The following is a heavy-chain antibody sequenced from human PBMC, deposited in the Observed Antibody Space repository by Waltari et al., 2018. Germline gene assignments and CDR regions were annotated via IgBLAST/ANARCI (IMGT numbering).Heavy chain of an antibody. D-gene: IGHD3-22*01. J-gene: IGHJ4*02. CDR2: ISGSGGST. CDR1: GFTFSSYA. CDR3: AKASDSSDGDFDY. V-gene: IGHV3-23*01. Sequence: EVQLLESGGGLVQPGGSLRLSCAASGFTFSSYAMSWVRQGPGKGLEWVSAISGSGGSTYYADSVKGRFTSSRDNSKNTLYLQMNSLRAEDTAVYYCAKASDSSDGDFDYWGQGTLVTVSS.